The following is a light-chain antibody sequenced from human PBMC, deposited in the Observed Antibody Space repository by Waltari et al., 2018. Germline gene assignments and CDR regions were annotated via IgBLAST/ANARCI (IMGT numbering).Light chain of an antibody. J-gene: IGKJ4*01. V-gene: IGKV1-12*01. Sequence: DIQMTQSPSSVFASVGDRFTITCRARQDINNFLAWYQQKPGKAPYLLIYGASVLQSGVPARFSGSGSRTNFTLTINSLQPEDFATYFCQQANSFVPLTFGGGTRVQIK. CDR1: QDINNF. CDR2: GAS. CDR3: QQANSFVPLT.